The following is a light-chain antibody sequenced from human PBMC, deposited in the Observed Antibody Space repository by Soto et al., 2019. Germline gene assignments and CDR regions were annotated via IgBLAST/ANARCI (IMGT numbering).Light chain of an antibody. CDR1: QSFNSY. Sequence: DIVLTQSPATLSLSPGERATLSCRASQSFNSYLAWYQQKPGQAPRLLIHDASHRATGVPARFSGSGSGTDFTLTIRSLEPEDFAVYYCQHRYGFTFGPGTKVDIK. CDR3: QHRYGFT. CDR2: DAS. V-gene: IGKV3-11*01. J-gene: IGKJ3*01.